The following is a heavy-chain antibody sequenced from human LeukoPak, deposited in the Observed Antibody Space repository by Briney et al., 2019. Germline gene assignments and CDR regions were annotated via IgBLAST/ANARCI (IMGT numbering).Heavy chain of an antibody. V-gene: IGHV3-30-3*01. CDR3: ARQWELLAFDY. CDR1: GFTFSSYA. J-gene: IGHJ4*02. D-gene: IGHD1-26*01. Sequence: PGGSLRLSCAASGFTFSSYAMHWVRQAPGKGLEWVAVIPYDGSNKYSADSVKGRFTISRDNSKNTLYLQMNSLRAEDTAVYYCARQWELLAFDYWGQGTLVTVSS. CDR2: IPYDGSNK.